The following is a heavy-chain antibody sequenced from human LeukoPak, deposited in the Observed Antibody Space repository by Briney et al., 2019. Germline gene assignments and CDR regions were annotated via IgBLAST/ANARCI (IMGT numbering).Heavy chain of an antibody. V-gene: IGHV1-69*04. CDR2: IIPILGIA. D-gene: IGHD3-22*01. CDR3: ASRFAPLRYDSSGYYVDAFDI. J-gene: IGHJ3*02. CDR1: GGTFSSYA. Sequence: GASVKVSCTASGGTFSSYAISWVRQAPGQGLEWMGRIIPILGIANYAQKFQGRVTITADKSTSTAYMELSSLRSEDTAVYYCASRFAPLRYDSSGYYVDAFDIWGQGTMVTVSS.